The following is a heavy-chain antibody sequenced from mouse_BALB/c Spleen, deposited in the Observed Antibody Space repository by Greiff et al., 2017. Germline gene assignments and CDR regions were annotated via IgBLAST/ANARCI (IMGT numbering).Heavy chain of an antibody. Sequence: EVQLVESGGGLVQPGGSRKLSCAASGFTFSSFGMHWVRQAPEKGLEWVAYISSGSSTIYYADTVKGRFTISRDNPKNTLFLQMTSLRSEDTAMYYCARSYYAQTAWFAYWGQGTLVTVSA. CDR2: ISSGSSTI. CDR3: ARSYYAQTAWFAY. D-gene: IGHD1-1*02. CDR1: GFTFSSFG. J-gene: IGHJ3*01. V-gene: IGHV5-17*02.